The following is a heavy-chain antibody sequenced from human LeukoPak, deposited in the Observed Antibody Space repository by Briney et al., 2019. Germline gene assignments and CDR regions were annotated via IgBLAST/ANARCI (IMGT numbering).Heavy chain of an antibody. Sequence: GGSLRLSCAASGFTFSSYWMNWARQAPGKGLEWVASINHNGNVNYYVDSVKGRFTISRDNSKNTLYLQMGSLRAEDMAVYYCARAYSSGWSAYFDYWGQGTLVTVSS. CDR2: INHNGNVN. V-gene: IGHV3-7*01. CDR3: ARAYSSGWSAYFDY. J-gene: IGHJ4*02. D-gene: IGHD6-19*01. CDR1: GFTFSSYW.